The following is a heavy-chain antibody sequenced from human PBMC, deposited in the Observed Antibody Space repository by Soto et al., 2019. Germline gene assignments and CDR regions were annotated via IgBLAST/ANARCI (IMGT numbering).Heavy chain of an antibody. Sequence: QVQLQESGPGLVKPSQTLSLTCTVSGGSISSGGYYWSWIRQHPGKGLEWIGYIYYSGSTYYNPSLKSRVNITVDTSKNQVSLKLSSVTAADTAVYYGARSVVPAAIRSFDYWGQGTLVTVSS. J-gene: IGHJ4*02. CDR3: ARSVVPAAIRSFDY. D-gene: IGHD2-2*01. CDR2: IYYSGST. V-gene: IGHV4-31*03. CDR1: GGSISSGGYY.